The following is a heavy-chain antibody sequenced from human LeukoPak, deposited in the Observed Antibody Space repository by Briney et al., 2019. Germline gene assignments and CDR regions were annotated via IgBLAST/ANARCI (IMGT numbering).Heavy chain of an antibody. V-gene: IGHV3-30-3*01. Sequence: GGSLRLSCAASGFTFSSYAMHWVRQAPGKGLEWVAVIPYDGSNKYYADSVKGRFTISRDNSKNTLYLQMNSLRAEDTAVYYCARERVPTTFDYWGQGTLVTVSS. D-gene: IGHD1-1*01. J-gene: IGHJ4*02. CDR3: ARERVPTTFDY. CDR2: IPYDGSNK. CDR1: GFTFSSYA.